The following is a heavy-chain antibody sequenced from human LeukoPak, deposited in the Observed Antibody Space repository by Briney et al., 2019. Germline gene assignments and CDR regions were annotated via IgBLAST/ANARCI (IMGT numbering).Heavy chain of an antibody. Sequence: PGGSLRLSCAASGFTFSSYAMSWVRQAPGRGLGWVSVISGSGDNTFYADSVKGRFTISRDISKNTLFLQMNSLRAEDTALYYCAKGYSASSYSSLDYWGQGTLVTVSS. CDR3: AKGYSASSYSSLDY. CDR1: GFTFSSYA. D-gene: IGHD1-26*01. J-gene: IGHJ4*02. V-gene: IGHV3-23*01. CDR2: ISGSGDNT.